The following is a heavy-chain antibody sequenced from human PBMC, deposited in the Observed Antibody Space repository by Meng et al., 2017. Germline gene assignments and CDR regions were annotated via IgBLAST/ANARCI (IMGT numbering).Heavy chain of an antibody. J-gene: IGHJ5*02. CDR2: IYYSGST. Sequence: QVQLQESGPGLVKPSQTLSLTGTVSGCSISSGHYDWSWIRQPPGKGLEWIGYIYYSGSTHYNPSLKSRVIISLDTSKNQFSLKLSSVTAADTAVYYCARRGADYGAFDPWGQGTLVTVSS. V-gene: IGHV4-30-4*01. CDR3: ARRGADYGAFDP. D-gene: IGHD4/OR15-4a*01. CDR1: GCSISSGHYD.